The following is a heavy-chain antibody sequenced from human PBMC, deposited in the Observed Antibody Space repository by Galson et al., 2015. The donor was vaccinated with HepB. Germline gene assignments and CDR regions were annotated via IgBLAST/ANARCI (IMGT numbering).Heavy chain of an antibody. D-gene: IGHD6-19*01. CDR3: ARSGYSSGWYPWYFDL. CDR1: GFSLSTTDMR. V-gene: IGHV2-70*04. Sequence: PALVKPTQTLTLTCTFSGFSLSTTDMRESWIRQPPGKALEWLARIDWDDDKFYSTSLKTRLTISKDTSKNQVVLTMTNMDPVDTATYYCARSGYSSGWYPWYFDLWGRCTLVTVSS. J-gene: IGHJ2*01. CDR2: IDWDDDK.